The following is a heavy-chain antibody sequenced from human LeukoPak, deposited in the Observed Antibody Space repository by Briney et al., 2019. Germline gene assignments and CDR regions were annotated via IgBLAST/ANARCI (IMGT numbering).Heavy chain of an antibody. Sequence: SETLSLTCTVSGGSISSGSYYWSWIRQPAGKGLEWIGRIYTSGSTNYNPSLKSRVTISVDRPKNQFSLKLSSVTAADTAVYYCATDYDFWSGYDAFDIWGQGTMVTVS. D-gene: IGHD3-3*01. J-gene: IGHJ3*02. V-gene: IGHV4-61*02. CDR1: GGSISSGSYY. CDR2: IYTSGST. CDR3: ATDYDFWSGYDAFDI.